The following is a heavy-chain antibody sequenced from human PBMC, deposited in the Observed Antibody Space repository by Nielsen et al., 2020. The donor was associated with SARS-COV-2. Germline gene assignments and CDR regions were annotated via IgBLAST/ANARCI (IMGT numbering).Heavy chain of an antibody. CDR3: ARQAYYYDSSGYQLDY. Sequence: SETLSLTCAVSGGSISSSNWWSWVRQPPGKGLEWIGEIYHSGSTNYNPSLKGRVTISVDKSKNQFSLKLSSVTAADTAVYYCARQAYYYDSSGYQLDYWGQGTLVTVSS. CDR2: IYHSGST. D-gene: IGHD3-22*01. V-gene: IGHV4-4*02. CDR1: GGSISSSNW. J-gene: IGHJ4*02.